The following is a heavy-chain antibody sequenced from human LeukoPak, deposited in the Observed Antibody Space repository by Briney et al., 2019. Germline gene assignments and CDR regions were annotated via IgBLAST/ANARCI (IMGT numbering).Heavy chain of an antibody. J-gene: IGHJ3*02. Sequence: KPSETLSLTCAVYGGSFSGYYWTWIRQPAGKGLEWIGRIYTSGSTINNPSLKNTNYNPSLKSRLTMSVDRSKNQFSLKMTSVTAADTAMYYCARDTALWTFDIWGQGTMVTVSS. CDR3: ARDTALWTFDI. CDR2: IYTSGSTINNPSLKNT. CDR1: GGSFSGYY. D-gene: IGHD2-21*02. V-gene: IGHV4-4*07.